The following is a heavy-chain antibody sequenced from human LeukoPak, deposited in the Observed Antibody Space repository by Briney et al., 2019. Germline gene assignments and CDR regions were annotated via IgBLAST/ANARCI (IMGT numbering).Heavy chain of an antibody. D-gene: IGHD1-14*01. Sequence: PGGSLRLSCAASGFTFSSYGMHWVRQAPGKGLEWVAFIRYDGSNKYYADSVKGRFTISRDNSKNTLYLQMSSLRAEDTAVYYCVQLLDDNPIRWYFGLWGRGTLVTVSS. CDR2: IRYDGSNK. V-gene: IGHV3-30*02. CDR3: VQLLDDNPIRWYFGL. J-gene: IGHJ2*01. CDR1: GFTFSSYG.